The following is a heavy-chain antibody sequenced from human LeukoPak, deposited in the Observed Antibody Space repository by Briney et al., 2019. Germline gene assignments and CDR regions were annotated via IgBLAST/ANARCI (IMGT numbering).Heavy chain of an antibody. CDR3: ARAPATYSSSWYRHARFQQRNWFDP. CDR1: GYTFTSYD. CDR2: MNPNSGNT. Sequence: GASVKVSCKASGYTFTSYDINWVRQATGQGLEWMGWMNPNSGNTGYAQKFQGRVTMTRNTSISTAYMELSSLRSEDTAVYYCARAPATYSSSWYRHARFQQRNWFDPWGQGTLVTVSS. J-gene: IGHJ5*02. V-gene: IGHV1-8*01. D-gene: IGHD6-13*01.